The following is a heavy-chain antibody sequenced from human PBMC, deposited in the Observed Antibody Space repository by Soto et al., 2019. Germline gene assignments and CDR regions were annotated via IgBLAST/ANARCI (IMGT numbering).Heavy chain of an antibody. D-gene: IGHD6-19*01. Sequence: QVQLVQSGAEVKKPGASVKVSCKASGYTFTSYYMHWVRQAPGQGLEWMGIINPSGGSTRYAKKFEGRVTMTRATATSTVYMELSSLRSEDTAVYYCARIGAPIAVAGSEDYWGQGTLVTVSS. CDR3: ARIGAPIAVAGSEDY. J-gene: IGHJ4*02. CDR2: INPSGGST. V-gene: IGHV1-46*01. CDR1: GYTFTSYY.